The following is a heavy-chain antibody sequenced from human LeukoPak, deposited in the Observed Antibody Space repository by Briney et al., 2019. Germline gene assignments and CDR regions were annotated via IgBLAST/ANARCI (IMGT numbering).Heavy chain of an antibody. Sequence: ASVKVSCKASGYTFTGYYMHWVRQAPGQGLEGMGWINPNSGGTNYAQKFQGRVTMTRDTSISTAYMELSRLRSADTAVYYCARDQSWFDAFDIWGQGTMVTVSS. CDR3: ARDQSWFDAFDI. CDR1: GYTFTGYY. D-gene: IGHD3-9*01. J-gene: IGHJ3*02. CDR2: INPNSGGT. V-gene: IGHV1-2*02.